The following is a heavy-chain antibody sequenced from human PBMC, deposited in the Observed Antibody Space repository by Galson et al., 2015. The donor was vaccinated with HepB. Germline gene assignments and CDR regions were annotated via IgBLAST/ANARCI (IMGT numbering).Heavy chain of an antibody. J-gene: IGHJ4*02. CDR1: GLTLSDFG. Sequence: SLRLSCAASGLTLSDFGMNWVRQAPGKGPEWISYISSGGDTISYAGSVEGGFIISRDNVKKSVYLQMSSLRAEDTAVYFCARRMPHYSFWSGYPPFDLWGQGTLVTVSS. V-gene: IGHV3-48*04. CDR2: ISSGGDTI. D-gene: IGHD3-3*01. CDR3: ARRMPHYSFWSGYPPFDL.